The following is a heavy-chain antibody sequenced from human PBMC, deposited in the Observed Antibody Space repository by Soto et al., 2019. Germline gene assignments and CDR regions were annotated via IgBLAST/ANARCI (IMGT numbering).Heavy chain of an antibody. J-gene: IGHJ3*02. CDR2: IYPGDSDT. V-gene: IGHV5-51*01. CDR1: GYSFTSYW. D-gene: IGHD3-9*01. CDR3: AGSLRYFEWLQSLRAFDI. Sequence: PGESLKISCKGSGYSFTSYWIGWVRQMPGKGLEWMGIIYPGDSDTRYSPSFQGQVTISADKSISTAYLQWSSLKASDTAMYYCAGSLRYFEWLQSLRAFDIWCQGIMVTVS.